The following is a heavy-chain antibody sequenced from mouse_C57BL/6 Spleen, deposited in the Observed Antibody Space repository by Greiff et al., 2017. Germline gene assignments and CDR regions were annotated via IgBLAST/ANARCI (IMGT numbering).Heavy chain of an antibody. J-gene: IGHJ3*01. D-gene: IGHD2-4*01. V-gene: IGHV3-6*01. CDR2: ISYDGSN. CDR1: GYSITSGYY. CDR3: ARGDYPLFAY. Sequence: ESGPGLVKPSQSLSLTCSVTGYSITSGYYWNWIRQFPGNKLEWMGYISYDGSNNYNPSLKNRISITRDTSKNQFFLKLNSVTTEDTATYYCARGDYPLFAYWGQGTLVTVSA.